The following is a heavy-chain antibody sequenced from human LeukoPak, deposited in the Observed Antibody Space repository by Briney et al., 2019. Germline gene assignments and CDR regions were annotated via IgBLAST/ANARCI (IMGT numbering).Heavy chain of an antibody. D-gene: IGHD2-15*01. CDR1: GGSFIGYY. V-gene: IGHV4-34*01. CDR3: ARRCSGDLCPS. Sequence: SETLSLTCAVYGGSFIGYYWSWIRQPPGKGLEWIGEINHSGSTNYNPSLKSRVTISLDTSKNQFSLNLSSVTAADTAVYYCARRCSGDLCPSWGRGTLVTVSS. J-gene: IGHJ4*02. CDR2: INHSGST.